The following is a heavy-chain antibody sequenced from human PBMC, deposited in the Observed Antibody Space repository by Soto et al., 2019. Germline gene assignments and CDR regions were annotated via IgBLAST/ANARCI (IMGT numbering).Heavy chain of an antibody. V-gene: IGHV4-4*02. J-gene: IGHJ4*02. D-gene: IGHD2-2*02. Sequence: QVQLQESGPGLVKPSGTLSLTCAVSGGSISSTNWWSWVRQSPGKGLEWIGEIYHSGSTNYNPSLRGRATLSVDQSNNHFSLKIRAVTAADTAMYYCATLPPRIELAVLPIPTWGQGTLVTVTS. CDR2: IYHSGST. CDR1: GGSISSTNW. CDR3: ATLPPRIELAVLPIPT.